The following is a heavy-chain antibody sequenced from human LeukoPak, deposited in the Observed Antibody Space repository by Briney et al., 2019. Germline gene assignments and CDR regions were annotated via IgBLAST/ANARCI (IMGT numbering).Heavy chain of an antibody. Sequence: PWASVKVSCKASGYTFTGYYMHWVRQAPGQGLEWMGWINPNSGGTNYAQKFQGRVTMTRDTSISTAYMELSRLRSDDTAVYYCARHLVYYDYVWGSYRLGDYYYYMDVWGKGTTVTISS. CDR2: INPNSGGT. CDR3: ARHLVYYDYVWGSYRLGDYYYYMDV. J-gene: IGHJ6*03. V-gene: IGHV1-2*02. CDR1: GYTFTGYY. D-gene: IGHD3-16*02.